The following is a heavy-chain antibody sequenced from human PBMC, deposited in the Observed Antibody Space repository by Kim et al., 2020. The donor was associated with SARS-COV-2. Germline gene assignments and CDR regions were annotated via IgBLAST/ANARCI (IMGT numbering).Heavy chain of an antibody. J-gene: IGHJ4*02. CDR3: ARVRDGVASFDY. D-gene: IGHD5-12*01. CDR2: IYSSGST. CDR1: GGSMNSYY. V-gene: IGHV4-59*13. Sequence: SETLSLTCSVSGGSMNSYYWSWIRQTPGKGLEWIGYIYSSGSTYYKSSLKSRVTLSVDTSRNEFSLELRSVTAADTAVYYCARVRDGVASFDYWGQGALVTVAS.